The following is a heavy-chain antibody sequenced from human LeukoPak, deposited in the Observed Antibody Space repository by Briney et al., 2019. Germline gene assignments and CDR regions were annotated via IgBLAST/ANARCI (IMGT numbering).Heavy chain of an antibody. Sequence: PSETLSLTCTVSGGSISSSSYYWGWIRQPPGKGLEWIGSIYYSGSTYYNPSLKSRVTISVDTSKNQFSLKLSSVTAADTAVYYCASGGRRVGWGQGTLVTVSS. CDR3: ASGGRRVG. CDR2: IYYSGST. V-gene: IGHV4-39*01. J-gene: IGHJ4*02. D-gene: IGHD2-15*01. CDR1: GGSISSSSYY.